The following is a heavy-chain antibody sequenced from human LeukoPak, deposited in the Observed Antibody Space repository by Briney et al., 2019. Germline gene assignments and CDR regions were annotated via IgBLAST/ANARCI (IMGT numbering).Heavy chain of an antibody. V-gene: IGHV4-34*01. Sequence: SETLSLTCAVYGGSFSGYYWSWIRQPPGKGLEWIGEINHSGSTNYNPSLKSRVTISVDTSKDQFSLKLSSVTAADTAVYYCARGPVGDDSSDYFDYWGQGTLVTVSS. CDR2: INHSGST. CDR3: ARGPVGDDSSDYFDY. CDR1: GGSFSGYY. J-gene: IGHJ4*02. D-gene: IGHD3-22*01.